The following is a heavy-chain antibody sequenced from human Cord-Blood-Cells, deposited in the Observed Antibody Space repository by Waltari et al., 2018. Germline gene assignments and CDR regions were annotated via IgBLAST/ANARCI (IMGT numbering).Heavy chain of an antibody. D-gene: IGHD2-2*01. CDR3: ARDGSCSSTSCYYYYGMDV. V-gene: IGHV1-69*01. CDR1: GGTFSSYA. CDR2: IIPIFGTA. J-gene: IGHJ6*02. Sequence: QVQLVQSGAEVKKPGSSVKVSCKAPGGTFSSYAISWVRQAPGQGIDWMGGIIPIFGTANYAQKFQGRVTITADESTSTAYMELSSLRSEDTAVYYCARDGSCSSTSCYYYYGMDVWGQGTTVTVSS.